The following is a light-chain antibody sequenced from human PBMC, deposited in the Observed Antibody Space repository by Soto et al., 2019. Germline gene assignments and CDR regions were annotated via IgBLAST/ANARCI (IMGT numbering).Light chain of an antibody. CDR3: QQYETYPLT. J-gene: IGKJ4*01. CDR2: KAS. V-gene: IGKV1-5*03. CDR1: QNINTW. Sequence: DIQMTQSPSTLSASVGDRVTITCRARQNINTWLAGYQQKPGKAPYLLIYKASNLQSGVPSRFSGSASGTEFTLTISSLQPDDIATYYCQQYETYPLTYGGGTKVEI.